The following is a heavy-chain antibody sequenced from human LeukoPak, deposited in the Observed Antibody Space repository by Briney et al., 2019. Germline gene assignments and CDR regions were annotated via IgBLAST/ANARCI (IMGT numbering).Heavy chain of an antibody. D-gene: IGHD3-3*01. J-gene: IGHJ4*02. V-gene: IGHV1-8*01. CDR1: GYTFGNYD. CDR2: MNPNSGNT. CDR3: ARGDAISGVVILDY. Sequence: GASVKVSCKVSGYTFGNYDINWVRQATGQGLEWMGWMNPNSGNTGYAQKFQGRVNMTRNTSISTAYMELSSLRSEDTAVYYCARGDAISGVVILDYWGQGTQVTVSS.